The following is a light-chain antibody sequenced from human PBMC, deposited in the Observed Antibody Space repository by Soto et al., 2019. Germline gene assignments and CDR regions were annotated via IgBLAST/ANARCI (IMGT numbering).Light chain of an antibody. CDR1: SSNIGAGYD. J-gene: IGLJ2*01. Sequence: QSVLTQPPSVSGAPGQRVTISCTGSSSNIGAGYDVHWYQHLPGTAPKLLIYGNNNRPSGVPDRFSGSKSGTSAYLAITGLQAEDEADYYCQSYDSSLSGVVFGGGTKVTVL. V-gene: IGLV1-40*01. CDR2: GNN. CDR3: QSYDSSLSGVV.